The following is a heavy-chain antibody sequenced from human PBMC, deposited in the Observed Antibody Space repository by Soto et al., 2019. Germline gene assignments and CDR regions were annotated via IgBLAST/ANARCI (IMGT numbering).Heavy chain of an antibody. CDR2: IIPILGIA. Sequence: QVQLVQSGAEVKKPGSSVKVSCKASGGTFSSYTISWVRQAPGQGLEWMGRIIPILGIANYAQKFQGRVTITADKSTSTAYMELSSLGSEDTAVYYCAGDPYGSSTYYGMDVWGQGTTVTVSS. J-gene: IGHJ6*02. V-gene: IGHV1-69*02. D-gene: IGHD3-10*01. CDR3: AGDPYGSSTYYGMDV. CDR1: GGTFSSYT.